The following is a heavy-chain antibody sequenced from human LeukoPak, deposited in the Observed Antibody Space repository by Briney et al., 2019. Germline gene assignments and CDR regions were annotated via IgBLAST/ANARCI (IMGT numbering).Heavy chain of an antibody. V-gene: IGHV4-39*01. CDR3: ARRRDGYSPWDY. J-gene: IGHJ4*02. D-gene: IGHD5-24*01. Sequence: SETLSLTCTVSGDSISTSNSYWGWIRQPPGKGLEWIGSIYYSGSTYYNPSLKSRVTISLDTSKNQFSLKLSSVTAADTAFYYCARRRDGYSPWDYWGQGNLVTVSS. CDR2: IYYSGST. CDR1: GDSISTSNSY.